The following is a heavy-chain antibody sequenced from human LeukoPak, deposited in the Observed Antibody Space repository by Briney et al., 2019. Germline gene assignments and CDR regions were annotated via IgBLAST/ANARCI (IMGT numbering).Heavy chain of an antibody. V-gene: IGHV4-61*01. Sequence: SETLSLTCTVSGDSVSSDSYYWSWIRQPPGKGLDWIGYIYYSGSTNYNPSLKSRVTISVDTSKNQFSLKLSSVTAADTAVYFCARGEDNYGSGTYYLFDYWGQGTLVTVSS. CDR1: GDSVSSDSYY. CDR2: IYYSGST. D-gene: IGHD3-10*01. CDR3: ARGEDNYGSGTYYLFDY. J-gene: IGHJ4*02.